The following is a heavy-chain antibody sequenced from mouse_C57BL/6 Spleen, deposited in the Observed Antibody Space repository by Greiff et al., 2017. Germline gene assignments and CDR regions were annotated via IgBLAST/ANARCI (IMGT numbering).Heavy chain of an antibody. CDR3: ARHEALYSNYEGFDY. Sequence: VKLQQSGAELVKPGASVKLSCKASGYTFTEYTIHWVKQRSGQGLEWIGWFYPGSGSIKYNEKFKDKATLTADKSSSTVYMELSRLTSEDSAVYCCARHEALYSNYEGFDYWGQGTTLTVSS. CDR2: FYPGSGSI. J-gene: IGHJ2*01. D-gene: IGHD2-5*01. CDR1: GYTFTEYT. V-gene: IGHV1-62-2*01.